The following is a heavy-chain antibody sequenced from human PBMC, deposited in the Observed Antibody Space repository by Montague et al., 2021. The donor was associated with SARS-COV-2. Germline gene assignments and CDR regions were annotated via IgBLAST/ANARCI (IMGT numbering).Heavy chain of an antibody. Sequence: SETLSLTCTVSGGSISSYYWSWIRQPPGTGLEWIWYIYYSCSTNYNSSRTSRVTISLDTSKNQFSLKLNSVSAADTAVCCCARGSYGPDAFGIWGQGTMVTVSS. V-gene: IGHV4-59*01. D-gene: IGHD5-18*01. J-gene: IGHJ3*02. CDR2: IYYSCST. CDR1: GGSISSYY. CDR3: ARGSYGPDAFGI.